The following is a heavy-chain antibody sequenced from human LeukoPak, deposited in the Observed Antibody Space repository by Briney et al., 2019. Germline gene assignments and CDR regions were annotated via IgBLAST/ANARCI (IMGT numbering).Heavy chain of an antibody. CDR1: GFTFSNYY. V-gene: IGHV3-11*04. CDR2: ISSGGTSI. J-gene: IGHJ4*02. Sequence: GGSLRLSCAASGFTFSNYYMTWIRQAPGKGLEWLSYISSGGTSIYYADSVRGRFTISRDNAKNSLYLQMNSLRAEDTAVYYCARASNWNYVYFDYWGQGTLVTVSS. D-gene: IGHD1-7*01. CDR3: ARASNWNYVYFDY.